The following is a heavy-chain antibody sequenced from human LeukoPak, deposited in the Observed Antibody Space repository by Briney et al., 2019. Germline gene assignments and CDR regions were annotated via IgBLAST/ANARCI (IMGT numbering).Heavy chain of an antibody. V-gene: IGHV3-23*01. J-gene: IGHJ4*02. Sequence: GGSLRLSCAASGFNFNNFAMSWVRQAPGKGLEWLSAMTGPADTTYYAESVKGRFTISRDYSKSMVFLQMNGLRVEDTAIYYCAKGAEIDHWGQGTLVTVSS. CDR3: AKGAEIDH. CDR1: GFNFNNFA. CDR2: MTGPADTT.